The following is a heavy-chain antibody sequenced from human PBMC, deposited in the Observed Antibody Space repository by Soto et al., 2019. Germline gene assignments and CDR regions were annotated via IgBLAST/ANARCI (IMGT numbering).Heavy chain of an antibody. Sequence: PSETLSLTCAVYGDSLSGFHWNWIRQPPGKWMKWIGEINHSGRTTYSPFIESRVTISRDTSRNQFTLKLSSVTAEYTAVYYCARGRSRYSNTFHSWLDPWGQGALVTVSS. D-gene: IGHD2-2*01. CDR1: GDSLSGFH. CDR2: INHSGRT. CDR3: ARGRSRYSNTFHSWLDP. J-gene: IGHJ5*02. V-gene: IGHV4-34*01.